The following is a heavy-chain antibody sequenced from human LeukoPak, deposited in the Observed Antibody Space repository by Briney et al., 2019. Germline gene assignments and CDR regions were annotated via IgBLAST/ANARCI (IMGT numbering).Heavy chain of an antibody. J-gene: IGHJ3*02. V-gene: IGHV4-4*07. CDR2: IYTSGST. Sequence: SETLSLTCTVSGGSISSYYWSWIRQPAGKGPEWIGRIYTSGSTNYNPSLKSRVTMSVDTSKNQFSLKLSSVTAADTAVYYCAKNLRDHDAFDIWGQGTMVTVSS. D-gene: IGHD4-17*01. CDR1: GGSISSYY. CDR3: AKNLRDHDAFDI.